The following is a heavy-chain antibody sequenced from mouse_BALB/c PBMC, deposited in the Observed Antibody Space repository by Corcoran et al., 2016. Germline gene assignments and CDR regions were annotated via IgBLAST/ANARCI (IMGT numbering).Heavy chain of an antibody. Sequence: QVTLKESGPGILQPSQTLSLTCSFSGFSMSTSGMGVGWIRQPSGKGLEWRAHIWWDDVKRYDPALKSRLTISKDTSNSQVFLKIASVDTADTAAYYCARTWDEGYFDYWGQGTTLTVSS. CDR1: GFSMSTSGMG. V-gene: IGHV8-8*01. D-gene: IGHD4-1*01. J-gene: IGHJ2*01. CDR3: ARTWDEGYFDY. CDR2: IWWDDVK.